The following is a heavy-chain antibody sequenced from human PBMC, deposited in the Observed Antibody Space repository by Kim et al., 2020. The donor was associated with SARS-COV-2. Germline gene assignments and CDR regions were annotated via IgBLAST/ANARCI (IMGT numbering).Heavy chain of an antibody. J-gene: IGHJ4*02. Sequence: DSVKGRFTISRDNSKNTLYLQMNSLRAEDTAVYYCAKEGALAAAKGHFDYWGQGTLVTVSS. CDR3: AKEGALAAAKGHFDY. D-gene: IGHD6-13*01. V-gene: IGHV3-23*01.